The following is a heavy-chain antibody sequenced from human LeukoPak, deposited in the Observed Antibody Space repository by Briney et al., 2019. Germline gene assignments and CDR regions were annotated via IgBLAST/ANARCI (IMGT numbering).Heavy chain of an antibody. D-gene: IGHD1-26*01. CDR3: ARDQLVGNAFDI. J-gene: IGHJ3*02. CDR1: GFTFSSYS. CDR2: ISSSSSYI. Sequence: KPGGSLRLSCAASGFTFSSYSMNWVRQAPGKGLEWVSSISSSSSYIYYADSVKGRFTISRDNAKNSLYLQMNSLRAEDTGVYYCARDQLVGNAFDIWGQGTMVTVSS. V-gene: IGHV3-21*01.